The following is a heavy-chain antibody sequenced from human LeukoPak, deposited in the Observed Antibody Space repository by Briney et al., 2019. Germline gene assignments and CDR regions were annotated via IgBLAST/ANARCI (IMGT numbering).Heavy chain of an antibody. CDR3: AAGGDYYYHMDV. V-gene: IGHV3-48*03. D-gene: IGHD3-10*01. CDR1: GFTFSSYE. J-gene: IGHJ6*03. CDR2: ISSSSTTI. Sequence: PGGSLRLSCGASGFTFSSYEMNWVRQAPGKGLEWISYISSSSTTIYYADSVKGRFTISRDNAKNSVYLQMNSLRAEDTAVYHCAAGGDYYYHMDVWGKGTTVTVSS.